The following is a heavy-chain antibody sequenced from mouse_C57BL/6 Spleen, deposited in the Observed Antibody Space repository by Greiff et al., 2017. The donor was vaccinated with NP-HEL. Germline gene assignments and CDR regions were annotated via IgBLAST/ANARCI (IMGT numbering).Heavy chain of an antibody. CDR3: VDGTEGY. J-gene: IGHJ2*01. CDR2: IRLKSDNYAT. D-gene: IGHD2-3*01. CDR1: GFTFSNYW. Sequence: DVQLVESGGGLVQPGGSMKLSCVASGFTFSNYWMNWVRQSPEKGLEWVAQIRLKSDNYATHYAESVKGRFTISRDDSKSSVYLQMNNLRAEDTGIYYCVDGTEGYWGQGTTLTVSS. V-gene: IGHV6-3*01.